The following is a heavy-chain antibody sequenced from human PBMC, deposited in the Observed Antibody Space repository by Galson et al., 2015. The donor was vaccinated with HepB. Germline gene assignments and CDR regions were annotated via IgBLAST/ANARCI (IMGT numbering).Heavy chain of an antibody. J-gene: IGHJ4*02. CDR3: ARDGPLSYSSSWYFDY. Sequence: SLRLSCAASGFTFSSYSVNWVRQAPGKGLEWVSSISSSSSYIYYADSVKGRFTISRDNAKNSLYLQMNSLRAEDTAVYYCARDGPLSYSSSWYFDYWGQGTLVTVSS. CDR1: GFTFSSYS. V-gene: IGHV3-21*01. D-gene: IGHD6-13*01. CDR2: ISSSSSYI.